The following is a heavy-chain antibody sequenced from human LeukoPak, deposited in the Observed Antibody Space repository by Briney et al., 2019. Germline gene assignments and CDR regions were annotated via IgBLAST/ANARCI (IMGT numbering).Heavy chain of an antibody. D-gene: IGHD3-9*01. Sequence: SETLSLTCTVSGGSISSSSYYWGWIRQPPGKGLEWIGSIYYSGSTYYNPSLKGRVTISVDTSKNQFSLKLSSVTAADTAVYYCAGDRRRSYDILTGYPDYWGQGTLVTVSS. CDR3: AGDRRRSYDILTGYPDY. V-gene: IGHV4-39*07. CDR1: GGSISSSSYY. CDR2: IYYSGST. J-gene: IGHJ4*02.